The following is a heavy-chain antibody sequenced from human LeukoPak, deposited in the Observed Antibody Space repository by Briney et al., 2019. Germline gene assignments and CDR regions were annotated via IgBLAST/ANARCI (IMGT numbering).Heavy chain of an antibody. CDR1: GGTFSSYA. CDR2: IIPIFGTA. CDR3: ARVGAGHCSGGSCYGV. J-gene: IGHJ4*02. V-gene: IGHV1-69*05. Sequence: ASVKVSCKASGGTFSSYAISWVRQAPGQGLEWMGGIIPIFGTANYAQKSQGRVTITTDESTGTAYMELSSLRSEDTAVYYCARVGAGHCSGGSCYGVWGQGTLVTVSS. D-gene: IGHD2-15*01.